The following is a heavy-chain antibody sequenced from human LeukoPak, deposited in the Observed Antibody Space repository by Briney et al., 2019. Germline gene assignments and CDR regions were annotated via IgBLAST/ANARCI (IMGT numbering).Heavy chain of an antibody. CDR1: GGSISSYY. J-gene: IGHJ4*02. CDR3: ARGIDGYNPFSFDY. Sequence: KSSETLSLTCTVSGGSISSYYWSWIRQPPGKGLEWIGYIYYSGSTNYNPSLESRVTISVDTSKNQFSLKLSSVTAADTAVYYCARGIDGYNPFSFDYWGQGTLVTVSS. V-gene: IGHV4-59*08. D-gene: IGHD5-24*01. CDR2: IYYSGST.